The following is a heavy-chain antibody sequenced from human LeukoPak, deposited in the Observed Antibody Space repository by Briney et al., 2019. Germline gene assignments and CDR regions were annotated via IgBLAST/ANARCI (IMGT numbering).Heavy chain of an antibody. J-gene: IGHJ4*02. V-gene: IGHV1-2*06. Sequence: ASVKVSCKASEYTFTDYYIHWIREAPGQGLEWMGRISPNTGGTDHAQEFRDKITMTRDTSISTAYIELSRLISDDTSVYYCARGGRSGYRYFDYWGQGTLVTVSS. CDR3: ARGGRSGYRYFDY. CDR2: ISPNTGGT. D-gene: IGHD5-18*01. CDR1: EYTFTDYY.